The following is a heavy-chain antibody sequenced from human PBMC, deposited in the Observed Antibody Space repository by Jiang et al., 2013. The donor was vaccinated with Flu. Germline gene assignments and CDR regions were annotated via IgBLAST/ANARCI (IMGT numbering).Heavy chain of an antibody. V-gene: IGHV4-34*01. J-gene: IGHJ5*02. D-gene: IGHD7-27*01. CDR1: GGSLNGYY. CDR2: ITHSGSL. Sequence: LLKPSETLSLTCVVYGGSLNGYYGSWIRQAPGKGLEWIGQITHSGSLNYNPSLKSRVTISVDTSKNQLSLKLTSVTAADTAVYYCARDKGWGRGWFDPWGQGTLVTVSS. CDR3: ARDKGWGRGWFDP.